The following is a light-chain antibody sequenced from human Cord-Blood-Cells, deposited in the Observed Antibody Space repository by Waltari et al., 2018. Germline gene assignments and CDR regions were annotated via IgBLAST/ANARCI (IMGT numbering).Light chain of an antibody. Sequence: DIVMTQSPLSLPVTPGEPASLPCRSSQSLLHSNGYNYLDWYLQKPGQSPQLLIYLGSNRASGVPDRFSGSGSGTDFTLKISRVEAEDVGVYYCMQALQTWTFGQGTKVEIK. CDR1: QSLLHSNGYNY. J-gene: IGKJ1*01. CDR2: LGS. V-gene: IGKV2-28*01. CDR3: MQALQTWT.